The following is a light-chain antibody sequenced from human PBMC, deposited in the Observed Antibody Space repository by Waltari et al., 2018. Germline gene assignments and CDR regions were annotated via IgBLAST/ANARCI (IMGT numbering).Light chain of an antibody. Sequence: AIRMTQPPSSLSASTGDRVTIPCRPSQSVSTYLAWYQQKPGKAPKLLIYAASTLQRGVPLRFSGSGSGTDFTLSISCLQSEDFATYYCQQYYDYQRSFGQGTKVEIK. CDR3: QQYYDYQRS. J-gene: IGKJ1*01. V-gene: IGKV1-8*01. CDR1: QSVSTY. CDR2: AAS.